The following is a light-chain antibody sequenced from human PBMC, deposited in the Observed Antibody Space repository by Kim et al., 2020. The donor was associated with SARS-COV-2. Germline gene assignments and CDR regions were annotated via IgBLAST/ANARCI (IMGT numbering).Light chain of an antibody. CDR2: KDS. J-gene: IGLJ2*01. Sequence: VALGQTARMTCGGNNIGSKNVPWYQQTPGQAPVLVIYKDSNRPSGIPERFSGSNSGNTATLTISRAQAGDEADYYCHVWDSSTGEVFGGGTQLTVL. V-gene: IGLV3-9*01. CDR1: NIGSKN. CDR3: HVWDSSTGEV.